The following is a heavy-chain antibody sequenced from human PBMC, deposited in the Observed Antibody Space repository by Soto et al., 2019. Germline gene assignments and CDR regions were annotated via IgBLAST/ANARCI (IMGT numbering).Heavy chain of an antibody. Sequence: PGGSLRLSCAASGFTFSDYYMSWIRQAPGKGLKWVSYISSSSTYTNYADSVKGRFTISRDNAKNSLYLQMSSLRAEDTAVYYCATGQYYYDSSAYYYSWGLGTLVTVSS. D-gene: IGHD3-22*01. CDR2: ISSSSTYT. CDR3: ATGQYYYDSSAYYYS. CDR1: GFTFSDYY. V-gene: IGHV3-11*03. J-gene: IGHJ4*02.